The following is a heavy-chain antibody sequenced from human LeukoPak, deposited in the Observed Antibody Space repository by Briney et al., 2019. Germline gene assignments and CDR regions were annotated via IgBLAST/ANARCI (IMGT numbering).Heavy chain of an antibody. J-gene: IGHJ5*02. CDR2: INPSGIST. Sequence: ASVKVSCKSSGYIFTNHYMHWVRQATGQGLEWMGLINPSGISTLYAEKFRGRIIMTRDMSTATDYMELSSLRSEDTAVYYCARDNSIADRGWWFDPWGQGTLVTVSS. CDR1: GYIFTNHY. D-gene: IGHD4-23*01. V-gene: IGHV1-46*01. CDR3: ARDNSIADRGWWFDP.